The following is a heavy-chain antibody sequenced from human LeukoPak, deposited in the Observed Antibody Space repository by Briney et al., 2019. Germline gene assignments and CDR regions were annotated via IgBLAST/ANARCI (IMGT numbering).Heavy chain of an antibody. CDR1: GFSFSTYW. V-gene: IGHV3-7*01. CDR2: IKQDGNEK. Sequence: GGSLRLSCAASGFSFSTYWMSWVRQAPGKGLEWVANIKQDGNEKYYADSVKGRFTISRDNAKNSVYLQMNRLRVEDTAVYYCARAQELDAWGQGTLVTVSS. D-gene: IGHD1-7*01. CDR3: ARAQELDA. J-gene: IGHJ5*02.